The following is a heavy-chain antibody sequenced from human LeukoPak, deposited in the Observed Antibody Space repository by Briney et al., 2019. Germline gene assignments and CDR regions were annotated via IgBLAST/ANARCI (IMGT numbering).Heavy chain of an antibody. Sequence: ASVKVSCKASGFTFSIYAMIWVRQAPGKGLEWVSGISGSGDSTYHADSVKGRFTISRDNSKNTLYLQMDSLRAEDTAVYYCARGLLLWFADDAFDIWGQGTMVTVSS. CDR2: ISGSGDST. CDR3: ARGLLLWFADDAFDI. V-gene: IGHV3-23*01. J-gene: IGHJ3*02. D-gene: IGHD3-10*01. CDR1: GFTFSIYA.